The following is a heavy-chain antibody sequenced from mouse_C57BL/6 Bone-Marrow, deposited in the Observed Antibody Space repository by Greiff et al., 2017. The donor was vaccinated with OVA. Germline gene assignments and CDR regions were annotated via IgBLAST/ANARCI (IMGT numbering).Heavy chain of an antibody. D-gene: IGHD2-4*01. CDR3: ARRVMITTVFDY. CDR1: GYTFTSYG. J-gene: IGHJ2*01. Sequence: VQLQESGAELARPGASVKLSCKASGYTFTSYGISWVKQRTGQGLEWIGEIYPRSGNTYYNEKFKGKATLTADKSSSTAYMELRSLTSEDAAVYFYARRVMITTVFDYWGQGTTLTVSS. CDR2: IYPRSGNT. V-gene: IGHV1-81*01.